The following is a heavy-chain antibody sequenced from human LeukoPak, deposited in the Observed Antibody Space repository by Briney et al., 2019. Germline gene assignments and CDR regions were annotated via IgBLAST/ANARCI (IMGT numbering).Heavy chain of an antibody. CDR1: GYTFSNHG. Sequence: GASVKVSCKASGYTFSNHGISWVRQAPGQGLEWMGWISGYNGQTEYAQKFQGRVTLTTDTSTSTAYMEVRSLTSDDTAVYYCARDIGVSKFDYWGQGTLVTVSS. D-gene: IGHD3-10*01. CDR2: ISGYNGQT. J-gene: IGHJ4*02. CDR3: ARDIGVSKFDY. V-gene: IGHV1-18*01.